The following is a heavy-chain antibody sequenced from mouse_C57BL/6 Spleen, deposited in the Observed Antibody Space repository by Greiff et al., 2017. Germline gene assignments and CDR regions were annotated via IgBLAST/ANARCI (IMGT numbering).Heavy chain of an antibody. V-gene: IGHV1-64*01. CDR2: IHPNSGST. J-gene: IGHJ4*01. D-gene: IGHD2-4*01. Sequence: QVQLQQPGAELVKPGASVKLSCKASGYTFTSYWMHWVKQRPGQGLEWIGMIHPNSGSTNYNEKLKSKATLTVDKSSSTAYMQLSSLTSEDSAVYYCARGDYVFYYAMDDWGQGTSVTVSS. CDR1: GYTFTSYW. CDR3: ARGDYVFYYAMDD.